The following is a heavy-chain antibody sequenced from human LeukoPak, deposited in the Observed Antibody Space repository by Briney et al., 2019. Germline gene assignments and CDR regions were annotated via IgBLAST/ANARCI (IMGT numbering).Heavy chain of an antibody. J-gene: IGHJ6*02. Sequence: GGSLRLSCAASGFTFSDYGMHWVRQAPVKGLEWVAVLSYDGSNKYYADSVKGRFTISRDNSKNTLYLQMNSLRAEDTAVYYCARGGRGTYCGGDCYQYYYYGMDVWGQGTTVTVSS. CDR3: ARGGRGTYCGGDCYQYYYYGMDV. CDR1: GFTFSDYG. D-gene: IGHD2-21*02. CDR2: LSYDGSNK. V-gene: IGHV3-30*03.